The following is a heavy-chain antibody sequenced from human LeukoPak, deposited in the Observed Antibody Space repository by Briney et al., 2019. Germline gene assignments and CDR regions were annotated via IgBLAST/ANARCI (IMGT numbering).Heavy chain of an antibody. J-gene: IGHJ4*02. V-gene: IGHV3-23*01. D-gene: IGHD3-10*01. Sequence: GGSLRLSCAASGFTFSSYAMSWVRQAPGKGLEWVSAISGSGGSTYYADSVKGRFTISRDNSKNTLYLQMNSLRAEDTAVYYCAKDHFGQGDGERDYWGQGILVTVSS. CDR1: GFTFSSYA. CDR2: ISGSGGST. CDR3: AKDHFGQGDGERDY.